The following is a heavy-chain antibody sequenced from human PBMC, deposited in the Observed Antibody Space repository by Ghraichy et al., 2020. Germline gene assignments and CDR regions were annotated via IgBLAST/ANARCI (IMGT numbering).Heavy chain of an antibody. CDR3: ARDPYSGNYGGPGFDY. CDR1: GFTFSSYG. Sequence: GGSLRLSCAASGFTFSSYGIHWVRQAPGKGLEWLAFIRFDGSNKYYANSVKGRFTFSRDNSKNTLYMQMNSLRLEDTAVYYCARDPYSGNYGGPGFDYWGQGTLVTVSS. CDR2: IRFDGSNK. D-gene: IGHD1-26*01. J-gene: IGHJ4*02. V-gene: IGHV3-30*02.